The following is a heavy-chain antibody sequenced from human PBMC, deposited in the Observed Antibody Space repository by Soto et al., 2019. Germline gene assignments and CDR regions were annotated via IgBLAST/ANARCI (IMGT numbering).Heavy chain of an antibody. Sequence: GGSLRLSCAASGFTFSGYAMYWVRQAPGKGLEWVSAISGSGGSTYYVDSVKGRFTISRDNSRNTLYLQMNSLRAEDTAVYYCAKDPEVVVTAPDYWGQGTLVTVSS. V-gene: IGHV3-23*01. J-gene: IGHJ4*02. D-gene: IGHD2-21*02. CDR1: GFTFSGYA. CDR2: ISGSGGST. CDR3: AKDPEVVVTAPDY.